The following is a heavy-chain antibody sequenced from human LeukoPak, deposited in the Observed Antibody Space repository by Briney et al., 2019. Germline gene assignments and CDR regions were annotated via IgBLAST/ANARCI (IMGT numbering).Heavy chain of an antibody. CDR3: ARDSYDSSRYHAFDI. CDR1: GFTFSDYY. D-gene: IGHD3-22*01. Sequence: GGSLSLSCAASGFTFSDYYMSWIRQAPGKGLEWVSYISSSGSTIYYADSVKGRFTISRDNAKNPLYLQMNSLRAEDTAVYYCARDSYDSSRYHAFDIWGQGTMVTVSS. V-gene: IGHV3-11*01. J-gene: IGHJ3*02. CDR2: ISSSGSTI.